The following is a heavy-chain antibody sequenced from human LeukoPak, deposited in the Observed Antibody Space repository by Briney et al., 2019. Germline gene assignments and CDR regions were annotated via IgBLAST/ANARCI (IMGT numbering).Heavy chain of an antibody. Sequence: GGSLRLSCVTSGFTFSSYAMSWVRQAPGKGLEWVSGISGSGGTTDYADSVKCRFIISRDNSRKTLYLQMNSLRAEDTAIYFCAGEPSAPNRFQGSWGQGTLVTVSS. J-gene: IGHJ5*02. CDR1: GFTFSSYA. V-gene: IGHV3-23*01. CDR2: ISGSGGTT. CDR3: AGEPSAPNRFQGS.